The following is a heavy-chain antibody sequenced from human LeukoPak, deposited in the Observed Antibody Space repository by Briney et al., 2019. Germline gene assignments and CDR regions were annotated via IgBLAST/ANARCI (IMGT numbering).Heavy chain of an antibody. V-gene: IGHV3-30*04. CDR1: GFTFSSYA. CDR3: AKDQYFVTGYYYYMDV. D-gene: IGHD2-21*02. CDR2: ISYDGSNK. Sequence: GGSLRLSCAASGFTFSSYAMHWVRQAPGKGLEWVAVISYDGSNKDYGDSVKGRFTISRDNSKNTLYLQMNSLRPEDTAVYYCAKDQYFVTGYYYYMDVWGKGTTVTISS. J-gene: IGHJ6*03.